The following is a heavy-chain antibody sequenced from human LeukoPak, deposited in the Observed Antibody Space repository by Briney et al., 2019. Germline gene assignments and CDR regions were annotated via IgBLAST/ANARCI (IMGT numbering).Heavy chain of an antibody. CDR1: GYTFTSYG. V-gene: IGHV1-18*01. J-gene: IGHJ4*02. D-gene: IGHD3-9*01. CDR2: ISAYNGNT. Sequence: GASVKVSCKASGYTFTSYGISWVRQAPGQGLEWMGWISAYNGNTNYAQKLQGRVTMTTDTSTSTAYMELRSLRSDDTAVYYCARESDYDILTGYYPFDYWGQGTLVTVSS. CDR3: ARESDYDILTGYYPFDY.